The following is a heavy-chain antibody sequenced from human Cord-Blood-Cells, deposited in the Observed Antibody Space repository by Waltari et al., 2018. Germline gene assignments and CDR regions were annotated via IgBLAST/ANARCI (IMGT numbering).Heavy chain of an antibody. CDR3: ARDGLLAYCGGDCYGMDV. Sequence: EVQLVESGGGLIQPGGSLRLSCAASGFTVSSNYMSWVRQAPGKGLEWCSVIYSVGSTDHADYVECRFTISRDNSKNTLYLQMNSLRAEDTAVYYCARDGLLAYCGGDCYGMDVWGQGTTVTVSS. J-gene: IGHJ6*02. V-gene: IGHV3-53*01. CDR2: IYSVGST. D-gene: IGHD2-21*01. CDR1: GFTVSSNY.